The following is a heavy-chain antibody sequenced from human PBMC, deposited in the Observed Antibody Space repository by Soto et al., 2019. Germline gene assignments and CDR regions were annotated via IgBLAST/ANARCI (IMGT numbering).Heavy chain of an antibody. J-gene: IGHJ3*01. Sequence: GGSLRLSCSASGFTFSTYLMHWVRQTPGKGLEYVSAISSNGDSRYYADSVKGRFTISRDNSKNTLYLQMSSLRTEDTAIYYCVKERQRISGSIIRAFDLRGQGTMVTVSS. D-gene: IGHD1-20*01. V-gene: IGHV3-64D*08. CDR2: ISSNGDSR. CDR3: VKERQRISGSIIRAFDL. CDR1: GFTFSTYL.